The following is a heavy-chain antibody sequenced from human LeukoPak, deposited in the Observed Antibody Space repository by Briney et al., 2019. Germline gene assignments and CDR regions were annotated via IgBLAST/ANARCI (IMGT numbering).Heavy chain of an antibody. CDR3: ARDGRGSSNDFDY. CDR1: GFTFSSYG. CDR2: IRYDGTNE. V-gene: IGHV3-30*02. Sequence: GGSLRLSCAASGFTFSSYGMHWVRQAPGQGLEWVAFIRYDGTNEYYADSVKGRFTIFRDNSKNTLHLQMNSLRPEDTAVYYCARDGRGSSNDFDYWGQGTLVTVSS. J-gene: IGHJ4*02. D-gene: IGHD1-26*01.